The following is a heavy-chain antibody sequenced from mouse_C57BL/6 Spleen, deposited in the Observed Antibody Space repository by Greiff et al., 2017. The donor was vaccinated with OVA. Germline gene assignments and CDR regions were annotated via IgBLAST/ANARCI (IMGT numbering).Heavy chain of an antibody. CDR2: IHPNSGST. J-gene: IGHJ2*01. Sequence: VQLQQPGAELVKPGASVKLSCKASGYTFTSYWMHWVKQRPGQGLEWIGMIHPNSGSTNYNEKFKSKATLTVDKSSSTAYMQLSSLTSEDSAVYYCARVYYSKDYFDYGGQGTTLTVSS. V-gene: IGHV1-64*01. CDR3: ARVYYSKDYFDY. CDR1: GYTFTSYW. D-gene: IGHD2-5*01.